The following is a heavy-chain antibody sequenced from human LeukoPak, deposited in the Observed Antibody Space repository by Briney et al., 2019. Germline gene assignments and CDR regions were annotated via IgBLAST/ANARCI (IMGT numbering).Heavy chain of an antibody. Sequence: ASVKVSCKASGYTFTSYDISWVRQATGQGLEWIGWMNPDSGNTGYAQKFQGRVLMTRDASIGTAYMELTSLRSEDTAVYYCARADATSYHYYYYMDVWGKGTAVTVSS. V-gene: IGHV1-8*01. CDR3: ARADATSYHYYYYMDV. J-gene: IGHJ6*03. CDR1: GYTFTSYD. CDR2: MNPDSGNT.